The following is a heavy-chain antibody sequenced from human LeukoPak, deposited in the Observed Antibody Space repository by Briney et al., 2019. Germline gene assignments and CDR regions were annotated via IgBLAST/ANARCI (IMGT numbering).Heavy chain of an antibody. V-gene: IGHV3-23*01. J-gene: IGHJ5*02. CDR1: GLTFSSYA. CDR2: INGGGYRT. D-gene: IGHD3-10*01. Sequence: GGSLRLSCTASGLTFSSYAMTWVRQAPGKGLEWVSGINGGGYRTYYADSVKGRFTISRDNSKNTLYLQMNSLRAEDTAVYYCAKGGPVGFDPWGQGTLVTVSS. CDR3: AKGGPVGFDP.